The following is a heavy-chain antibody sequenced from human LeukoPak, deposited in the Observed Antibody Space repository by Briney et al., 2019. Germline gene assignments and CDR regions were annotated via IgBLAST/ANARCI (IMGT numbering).Heavy chain of an antibody. CDR3: AKDTGGATTYYFDY. CDR1: GFTFDDYA. D-gene: IGHD1-26*01. J-gene: IGHJ4*02. Sequence: PGGSLRPSCAASGFTFDDYAMHWVRQAPGKGLEWVSGISWNSGSIGYADSVKGRFTISRDNAKNSLYLQMNSLRAEDTALYYCAKDTGGATTYYFDYWGQGTLVTVSS. V-gene: IGHV3-9*01. CDR2: ISWNSGSI.